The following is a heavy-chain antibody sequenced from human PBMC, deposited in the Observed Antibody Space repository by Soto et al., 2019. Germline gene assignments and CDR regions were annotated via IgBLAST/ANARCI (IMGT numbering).Heavy chain of an antibody. V-gene: IGHV4-59*01. CDR3: ARDRDPSGSSFDI. J-gene: IGHJ4*02. D-gene: IGHD2-15*01. CDR2: VYYSGIT. Sequence: SETLSLTGVVSVPSNSSYYWAWVRQPPGKGLEWIGYVYYSGITNYNPSLKSRVTISVDTAKTQFSLRLNSVTAADTAIYYCARDRDPSGSSFDIWGQGTLVTVSS. CDR1: VPSNSSYY.